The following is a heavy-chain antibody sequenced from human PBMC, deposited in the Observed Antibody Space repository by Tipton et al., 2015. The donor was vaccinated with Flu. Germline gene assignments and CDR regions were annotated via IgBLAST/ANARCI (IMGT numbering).Heavy chain of an antibody. Sequence: SLRLSCAASGFTVSSNYMSWVRQAPGKGLEWVSVIYSGGSTYYADSVKGRFTISRDNSKNTLYLQMNSLRAEDTAVYYCARTPSGRFLEWLLYFQHWGQGPLVPVSS. D-gene: IGHD3-3*01. CDR3: ARTPSGRFLEWLLYFQH. V-gene: IGHV3-66*01. CDR2: IYSGGST. CDR1: GFTVSSNY. J-gene: IGHJ1*01.